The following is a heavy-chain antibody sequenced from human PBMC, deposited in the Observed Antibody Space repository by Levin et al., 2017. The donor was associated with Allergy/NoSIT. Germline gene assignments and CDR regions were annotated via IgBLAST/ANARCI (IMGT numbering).Heavy chain of an antibody. V-gene: IGHV4-31*03. CDR1: GDSISSTDSY. CDR3: ARGQIFREHSGYDGHPTFDY. Sequence: SETLSLTCTVSGDSISSTDSYLWTWIRQHPGRGLEWIGFIYYMGSTDYNPSLKSRVTISTDTSKNQFSLRLSSVTAADTAVYYCARGQIFREHSGYDGHPTFDYWGQGALVTVSS. CDR2: IYYMGST. D-gene: IGHD5-12*01. J-gene: IGHJ4*02.